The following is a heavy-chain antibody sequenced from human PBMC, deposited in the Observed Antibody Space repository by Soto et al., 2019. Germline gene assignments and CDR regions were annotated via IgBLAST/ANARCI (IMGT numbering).Heavy chain of an antibody. V-gene: IGHV3-48*03. CDR2: ISSSGGTT. CDR1: GFPFSSYE. D-gene: IGHD3-3*02. CDR3: ARSPFLECN. Sequence: TVGSLRLSCAASGFPFSSYEMNWVRQAPGKGLEWVSYISSSGGTTYYADSVRGRFTISRDNAKNSVYLQMNSLRAEDTAFYYCARSPFLECNWAQGTLVTVSS. J-gene: IGHJ4*02.